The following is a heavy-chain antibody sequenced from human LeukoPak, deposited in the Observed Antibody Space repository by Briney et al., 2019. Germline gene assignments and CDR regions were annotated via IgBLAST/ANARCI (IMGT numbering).Heavy chain of an antibody. CDR3: ARDRVDDSSSFMDV. V-gene: IGHV4-59*01. Sequence: PSETLSLTCTVSGGSISSYYWSWIRQPPGKGLEWIGYIYYSGSTNYNPSLKSRVTISVDTSKNQFSLKLGSVTAADTAVYYCARDRVDDSSSFMDVWGQGTTVTVSS. CDR1: GGSISSYY. CDR2: IYYSGST. J-gene: IGHJ6*02. D-gene: IGHD6-13*01.